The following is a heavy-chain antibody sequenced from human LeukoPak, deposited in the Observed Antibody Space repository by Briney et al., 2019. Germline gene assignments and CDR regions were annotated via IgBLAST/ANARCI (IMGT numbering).Heavy chain of an antibody. D-gene: IGHD3-10*01. CDR1: GGSISSGSYY. J-gene: IGHJ5*02. V-gene: IGHV4-61*02. CDR2: IYTSGST. Sequence: SETLSLTCTVSGGSISSGSYYWSWIRQPAGKGLEWIGRIYTSGSTYYNPSLKSRVTISVDRSKNQFSLKLSSVTAADTAVYYCARHYGSGSYSRPNWFDPWGQGTLVTVSS. CDR3: ARHYGSGSYSRPNWFDP.